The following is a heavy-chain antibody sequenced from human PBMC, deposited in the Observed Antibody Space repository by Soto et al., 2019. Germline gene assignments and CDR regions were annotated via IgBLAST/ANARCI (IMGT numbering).Heavy chain of an antibody. Sequence: SETLSLTCTVSGGSISSYYWSWIRQPPGKGLEWIGYIYYSGSTNYNPSLKSRVTISVDTSKNQISLKLSSVTAADTAIYYCASVTVENQRWGFGPWGQGTLVTVSS. CDR2: IYYSGST. CDR1: GGSISSYY. J-gene: IGHJ5*02. D-gene: IGHD2-21*02. CDR3: ASVTVENQRWGFGP. V-gene: IGHV4-59*01.